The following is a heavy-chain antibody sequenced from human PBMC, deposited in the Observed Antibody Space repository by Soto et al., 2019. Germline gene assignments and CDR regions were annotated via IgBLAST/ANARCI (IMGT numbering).Heavy chain of an antibody. Sequence: QVQLVESGGGAVQPGRSLRLSCAASGFTFNHFAMHWVRQAPGKGLDWVAVISYDGRRKSYADSVKGRFTISRDNSKRTLDLQMNNLTSQDTGIYYCAREDSGDYFAYFDYWGQGSLVAVSS. V-gene: IGHV3-30*04. CDR3: AREDSGDYFAYFDY. CDR1: GFTFNHFA. CDR2: ISYDGRRK. J-gene: IGHJ4*02. D-gene: IGHD1-26*01.